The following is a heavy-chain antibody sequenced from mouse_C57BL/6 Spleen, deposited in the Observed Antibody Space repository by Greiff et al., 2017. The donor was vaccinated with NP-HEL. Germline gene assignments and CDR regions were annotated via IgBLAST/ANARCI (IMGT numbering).Heavy chain of an antibody. Sequence: VQLQQSGPGLVAPSQSLSITCTVSGFSLTSYGVHWVRQPPGKGLEWLVVIWSDGSTTYNSALKSRLSISKDNSKSQVFLKMNSLQTDDTAMYYCARHGGNYGVFYAMDYWGQGTSVTVSS. J-gene: IGHJ4*01. CDR3: ARHGGNYGVFYAMDY. CDR2: IWSDGST. CDR1: GFSLTSYG. V-gene: IGHV2-6-1*01. D-gene: IGHD2-1*01.